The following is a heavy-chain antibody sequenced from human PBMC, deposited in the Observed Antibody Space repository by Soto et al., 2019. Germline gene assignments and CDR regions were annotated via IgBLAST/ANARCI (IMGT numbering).Heavy chain of an antibody. Sequence: GGSLRLSCAASGFTFSSYWMSWVRQAPGKGLEWVANIKQGGSEKYYVDSVKGRFTISRDNAKNTLYLQMSSLGPEDTAVFYCAKDSSRRSSFFGFDPWGQGTLVTAPS. CDR3: AKDSSRRSSFFGFDP. D-gene: IGHD3-3*01. CDR2: IKQGGSEK. CDR1: GFTFSSYW. V-gene: IGHV3-7*01. J-gene: IGHJ5*02.